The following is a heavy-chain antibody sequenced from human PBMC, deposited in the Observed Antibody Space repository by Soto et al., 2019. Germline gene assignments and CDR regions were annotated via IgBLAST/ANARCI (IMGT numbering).Heavy chain of an antibody. D-gene: IGHD5-12*01. CDR1: GGSVSSGSYY. J-gene: IGHJ4*02. V-gene: IGHV4-61*01. Sequence: SETLSLTCTVSGGSVSSGSYYWSWIRQPPGKGLEWIGYIYYSGSTNYNPSLKSRVTISVDTSKNQFSLKLSSVTAADTAVYYCAYGFRDGYNYQYFDYWGQGTLVTVSS. CDR3: AYGFRDGYNYQYFDY. CDR2: IYYSGST.